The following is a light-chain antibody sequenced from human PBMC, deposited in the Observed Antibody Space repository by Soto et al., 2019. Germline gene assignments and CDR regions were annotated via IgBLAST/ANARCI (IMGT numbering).Light chain of an antibody. J-gene: IGKJ1*01. CDR2: DAS. CDR1: QSVSSN. CDR3: QQYNNWPPT. Sequence: EIVMTQSPATLSVSPGERATLSCRASQSVSSNLAWYQQKPGQAPRLLIYDASTRATGIPARFSGSGSGTEFTLTISSLQSEDFAVYYCQQYNNWPPTFGQGTKVEIE. V-gene: IGKV3-15*01.